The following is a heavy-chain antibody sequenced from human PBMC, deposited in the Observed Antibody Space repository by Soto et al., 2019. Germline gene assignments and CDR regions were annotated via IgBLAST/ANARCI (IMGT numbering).Heavy chain of an antibody. CDR2: INAGNGNT. V-gene: IGHV1-3*01. Sequence: ASVKVSCKASGYTFTSYAMHWVRQAPGQRLEWMGWINAGNGNTKYSQKFQGRVTITRDTSASTAYMELSSLRSEDTAVYYCARDEGMDSSSSPYYDYGMDVWGQGTTVTVSS. J-gene: IGHJ6*02. CDR3: ARDEGMDSSSSPYYDYGMDV. D-gene: IGHD6-6*01. CDR1: GYTFTSYA.